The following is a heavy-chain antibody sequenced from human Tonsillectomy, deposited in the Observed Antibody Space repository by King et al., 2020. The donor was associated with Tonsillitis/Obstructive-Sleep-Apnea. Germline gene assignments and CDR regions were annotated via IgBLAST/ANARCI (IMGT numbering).Heavy chain of an antibody. Sequence: QLQESGPGLVKPSQTLSLTCTVSGGSISSGGYYWSWIRQHPGKGLEWIGYIYYSGSTYYNPSLKSRVTLSVDTSKNQFSLKLSSVTAADTAVYYCARDRCSGGSCYPDYWGQGTLVTVSS. J-gene: IGHJ4*02. CDR2: IYYSGST. D-gene: IGHD2-15*01. CDR3: ARDRCSGGSCYPDY. V-gene: IGHV4-31*03. CDR1: GGSISSGGYY.